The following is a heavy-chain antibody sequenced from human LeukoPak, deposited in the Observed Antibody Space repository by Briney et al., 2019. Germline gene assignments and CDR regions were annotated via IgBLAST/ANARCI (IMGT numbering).Heavy chain of an antibody. CDR2: IHYSGNT. V-gene: IGHV4-30-4*01. CDR3: ARGVLEMATVTFFDY. CDR1: GGSISSGAYY. J-gene: IGHJ4*02. D-gene: IGHD4-17*01. Sequence: PSETLSLTCTVSGGSISSGAYYWSWIRQPPGKGLEWIGYIHYSGNTYYNPSLMSRLTTSVDTSKNHFSLNLTSVTAADTAVYYCARGVLEMATVTFFDYWGQGTLVTVSS.